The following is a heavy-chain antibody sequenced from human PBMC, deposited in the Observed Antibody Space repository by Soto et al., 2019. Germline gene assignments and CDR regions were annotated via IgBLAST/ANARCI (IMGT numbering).Heavy chain of an antibody. D-gene: IGHD1-1*01. V-gene: IGHV2-5*02. J-gene: IGHJ5*02. CDR3: AHRRFGTSRGWFDP. Sequence: QITLTESGPSLVKPTQTLTLTCTFSGLSDATSGVGVGWIRQPPGKALEWLALTYWDGDKRYNPSLKDRLTISKDTSKNHVVLTMTNMAPADTGTYYCAHRRFGTSRGWFDPWGQGTQVTVSS. CDR2: TYWDGDK. CDR1: GLSDATSGVG.